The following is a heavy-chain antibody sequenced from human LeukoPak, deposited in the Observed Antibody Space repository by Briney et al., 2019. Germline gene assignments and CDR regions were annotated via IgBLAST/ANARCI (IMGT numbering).Heavy chain of an antibody. J-gene: IGHJ4*02. V-gene: IGHV3-23*01. CDR3: ARGPPSYGGNSPYFDY. D-gene: IGHD4-17*01. CDR2: ISGSGGST. CDR1: GFTFSSYA. Sequence: GGSLRLSCAASGFTFSSYAMSWVRQAPGKGLEWVSAISGSGGSTYYADSVKGRFTISRDNSKNTLYLQMNSLRSEDTAVYYCARGPPSYGGNSPYFDYWGQGTLVTVSS.